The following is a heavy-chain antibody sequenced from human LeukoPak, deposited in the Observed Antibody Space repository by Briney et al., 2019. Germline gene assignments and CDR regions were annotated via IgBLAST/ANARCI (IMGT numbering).Heavy chain of an antibody. Sequence: ASVKVSCKASGYTFSSYAVSWVRQAPGQGLEWLGWISANNGDTKYAQTVQGRITMTTDTSTSTAYMELRSLRSDDTAVYYCARDHNAERRARRLFDYWGQGTLVTASS. CDR2: ISANNGDT. V-gene: IGHV1-18*01. D-gene: IGHD6-25*01. J-gene: IGHJ4*02. CDR3: ARDHNAERRARRLFDY. CDR1: GYTFSSYA.